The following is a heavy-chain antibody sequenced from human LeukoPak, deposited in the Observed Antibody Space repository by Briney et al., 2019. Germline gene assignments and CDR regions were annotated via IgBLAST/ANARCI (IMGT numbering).Heavy chain of an antibody. CDR2: ISGSGGST. CDR1: GFTFSSYA. V-gene: IGHV3-23*01. J-gene: IGHJ4*02. Sequence: PGGSLRLSCAASGFTFSSYAMSWVRQAPGKGLEWVSAISGSGGSTYYADSVKGRFAISRDNSKNTLYLQMNSLRAEDTAVYYCAKVQYGDYELDYWGQGTLVTVSS. D-gene: IGHD4-17*01. CDR3: AKVQYGDYELDY.